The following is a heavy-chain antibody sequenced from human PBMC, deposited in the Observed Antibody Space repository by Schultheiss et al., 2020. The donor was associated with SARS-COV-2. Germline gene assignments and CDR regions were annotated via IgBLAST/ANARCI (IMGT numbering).Heavy chain of an antibody. CDR1: GGSISSGGYY. CDR3: AARYYDILTGPESTYYYSGMDV. J-gene: IGHJ6*02. Sequence: SETLSLTCTVSGGSISSGGYYWSWIRQPPGKGLEWIGEIYHSGSTNYNPSLKSRATISVDKSKNQFSLKLSSVTAADTAVYYCAARYYDILTGPESTYYYSGMDVWGRGTTVTVSS. V-gene: IGHV4-39*07. CDR2: IYHSGST. D-gene: IGHD3-9*01.